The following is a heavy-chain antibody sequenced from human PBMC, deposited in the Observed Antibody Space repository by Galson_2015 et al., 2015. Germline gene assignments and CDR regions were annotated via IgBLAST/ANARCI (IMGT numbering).Heavy chain of an antibody. J-gene: IGHJ6*02. CDR1: GFTVSSNY. D-gene: IGHD6-13*01. CDR2: IYSGGST. Sequence: SLRLSCAASGFTVSSNYMSWVRQAPGKGLEWVSVIYSGGSTYYADSVKGRFTISRDNSKNTLYLQVNSLRAEDTAVYYCARDHGAAPWDYYYGMDVWGQGTTVTVSS. CDR3: ARDHGAAPWDYYYGMDV. V-gene: IGHV3-53*01.